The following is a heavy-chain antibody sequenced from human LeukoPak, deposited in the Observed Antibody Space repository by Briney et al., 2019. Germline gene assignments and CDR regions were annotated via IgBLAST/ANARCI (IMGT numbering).Heavy chain of an antibody. D-gene: IGHD6-13*01. V-gene: IGHV4-30-4*01. CDR1: NGSVSSNDYS. J-gene: IGHJ4*02. CDR3: ASIAAAGTGY. Sequence: SETLSLTCTVSNGSVSSNDYSWSWVRQPPGRGLEWIGYMYYSGSSYYSPSLKSRVTISVDTSKNRFSLKLSSVTAADTAVYYCASIAAAGTGYWGQGTLVTVSS. CDR2: MYYSGSS.